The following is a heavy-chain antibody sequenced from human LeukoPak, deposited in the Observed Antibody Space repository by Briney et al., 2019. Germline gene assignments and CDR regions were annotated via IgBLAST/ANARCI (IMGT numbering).Heavy chain of an antibody. CDR2: IYYRGST. CDR3: ARGPLSLRLWFGELTSQAFDP. CDR1: GGSISSTTYY. V-gene: IGHV4-39*07. Sequence: SETLSLTCTVSGGSISSTTYYWGWIRQPPGKGLEWIGNIYYRGSTYYNPSLKSRVTISVDTSKNQFSLKLSSVTAADTAVYYCARGPLSLRLWFGELTSQAFDPWGQGTLVTVSS. J-gene: IGHJ5*02. D-gene: IGHD3-10*01.